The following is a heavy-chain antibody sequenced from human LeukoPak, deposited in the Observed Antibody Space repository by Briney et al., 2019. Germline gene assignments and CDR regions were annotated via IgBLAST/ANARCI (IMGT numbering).Heavy chain of an antibody. J-gene: IGHJ4*02. V-gene: IGHV3-11*01. CDR1: GFSVSNYY. CDR2: IPNDDSVI. CDR3: AREQWFRWEY. Sequence: PGGSLRLSCEASGFSVSNYYMVWVRQPPGKGLECISYIPNDDSVIYYADSVRGRLSVSRDSAKNSLSLQLNSLRVEDTAVYYCAREQWFRWEYWGQGILVTVSS. D-gene: IGHD3-22*01.